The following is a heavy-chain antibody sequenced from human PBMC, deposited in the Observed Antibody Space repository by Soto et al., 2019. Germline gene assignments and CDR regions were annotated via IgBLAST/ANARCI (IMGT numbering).Heavy chain of an antibody. J-gene: IGHJ4*02. V-gene: IGHV3-30-3*01. D-gene: IGHD1-1*01. CDR3: ARDPNWDGEDN. CDR1: GFTFSSYA. Sequence: QVQLVESGGGVVQPGRSLRLSCAASGFTFSSYAIHWVRQAPGKGLEWVAIISYDGSNKYYADSVKGRFTISRDNSKNTLYLQMNSLRAEDTAVYYCARDPNWDGEDNWGQGTLVTVSS. CDR2: ISYDGSNK.